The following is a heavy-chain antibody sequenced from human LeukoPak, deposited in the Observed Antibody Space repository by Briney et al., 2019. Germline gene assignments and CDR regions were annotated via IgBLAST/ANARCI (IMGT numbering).Heavy chain of an antibody. J-gene: IGHJ4*02. CDR3: ARDRLGGGNYNHFDY. CDR2: INPNSGGT. V-gene: IGHV1-2*02. Sequence: GASVKVSCQASRYTFTGYYMHWVRQAPGQGLEWMGLINPNSGGTNYAQKFQGRVTMTRDTSISTAYMELSRLRSDDTAVYYCARDRLGGGNYNHFDYWGQGTLVTVSS. CDR1: RYTFTGYY. D-gene: IGHD3-10*01.